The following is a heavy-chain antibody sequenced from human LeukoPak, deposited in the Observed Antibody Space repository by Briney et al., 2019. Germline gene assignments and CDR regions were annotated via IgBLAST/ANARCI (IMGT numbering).Heavy chain of an antibody. V-gene: IGHV4-39*01. J-gene: IGHJ4*02. Sequence: SETLSLTCTVSGGSITRSSYWWGWFRQPPGKGLEWIGSIYYSGTTSYSGTTFYTPSLKSRVTISVDTSREQLSLKFNSETAGDAAIYSCARLPGTDYSIDYWGQGSLVTVSS. CDR1: GGSITRSSYW. CDR3: ARLPGTDYSIDY. CDR2: IYYSGTT. D-gene: IGHD4-11*01.